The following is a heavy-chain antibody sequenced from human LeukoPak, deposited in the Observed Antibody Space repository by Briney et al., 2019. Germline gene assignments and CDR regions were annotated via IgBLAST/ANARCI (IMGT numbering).Heavy chain of an antibody. CDR3: ARVRIAAANWFDP. CDR2: MNPNSGNT. Sequence: ASVKVSCKASGYTFTSYDINWVRQATGQGLEWMGWMNPNSGNTGYAQKFQGGVTMTRNTSISTAYMELSSLRSEDTAVYYCARVRIAAANWFDPWGQGTLVTVSS. CDR1: GYTFTSYD. V-gene: IGHV1-8*01. J-gene: IGHJ5*02. D-gene: IGHD6-6*01.